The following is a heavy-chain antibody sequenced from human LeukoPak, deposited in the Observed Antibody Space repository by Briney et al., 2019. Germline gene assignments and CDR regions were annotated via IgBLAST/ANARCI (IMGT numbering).Heavy chain of an antibody. Sequence: SETLSLTCTVSGGSISSGAYYWSWIRQRPGKGLEWIGYISYSGSTYYNPSLKSRVTISVDMSKNQFSLKLSSVTAADTAVYYCARDLGADGYNLRNWFDPWGQGTLVTVSS. CDR1: GGSISSGAYY. J-gene: IGHJ5*02. D-gene: IGHD5-24*01. CDR2: ISYSGST. CDR3: ARDLGADGYNLRNWFDP. V-gene: IGHV4-31*03.